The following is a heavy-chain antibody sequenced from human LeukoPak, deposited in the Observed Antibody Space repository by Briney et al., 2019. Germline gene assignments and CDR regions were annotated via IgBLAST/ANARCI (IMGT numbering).Heavy chain of an antibody. CDR2: ISPSGAST. J-gene: IGHJ3*02. V-gene: IGHV1-46*01. Sequence: ASVKVSCKASGYTFTSYYMHGVRQAPGQGLEWMGIISPSGASTTYAQKFQVRVTMTRDMSTSTVYMELSSLKSEDTAVYYCARGSSRSPRDACDIWGQGTMVTVSS. CDR3: ARGSSRSPRDACDI. CDR1: GYTFTSYY.